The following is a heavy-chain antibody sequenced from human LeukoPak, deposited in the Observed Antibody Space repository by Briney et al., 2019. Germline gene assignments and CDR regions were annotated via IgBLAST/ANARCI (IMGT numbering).Heavy chain of an antibody. V-gene: IGHV5-51*01. CDR3: ARHFSHLRGDYFDY. J-gene: IGHJ4*02. CDR1: GFSFTAYW. D-gene: IGHD3-16*01. Sequence: GESLQISCKGSGFSFTAYWIGWARQMPGEGLEWMGIIYPGDSDTIYSPSFQGQVTISADRSISTAYLQWNSLKASDTAMYYCARHFSHLRGDYFDYWGQGTLVTVSS. CDR2: IYPGDSDT.